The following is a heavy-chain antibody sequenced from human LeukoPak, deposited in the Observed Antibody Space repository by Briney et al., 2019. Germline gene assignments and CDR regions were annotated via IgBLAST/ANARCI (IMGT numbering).Heavy chain of an antibody. CDR2: IKGDGSIK. CDR1: GFTFSTYW. V-gene: IGHV3-7*01. J-gene: IGHJ4*02. Sequence: PGGSLRLSCAASGFTFSTYWMSWFRQAPGKGLEWVANIKGDGSIKYYVDSEKGRFTISRDNSKNTLYLQMNSLRAEDTAVYYCAKDDGTLTGDPYYFDYWGQGTLVTVSS. CDR3: AKDDGTLTGDPYYFDY. D-gene: IGHD7-27*01.